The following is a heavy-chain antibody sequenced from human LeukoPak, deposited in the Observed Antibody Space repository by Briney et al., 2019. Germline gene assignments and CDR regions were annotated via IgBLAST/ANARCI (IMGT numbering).Heavy chain of an antibody. J-gene: IGHJ4*02. D-gene: IGHD5/OR15-5a*01. V-gene: IGHV4-59*10. CDR1: GGSFSGYY. CDR3: ASVTLNTVYVGH. CDR2: IYTSGST. Sequence: SETLSLTCAVYGGSFSGYYWSWIRQPAGKGLEWIGRIYTSGSTNYNPSLKSRVTISVDTSKNQFSLKLSSVTAADTAVYYCASVTLNTVYVGHWGQGTLVTVSS.